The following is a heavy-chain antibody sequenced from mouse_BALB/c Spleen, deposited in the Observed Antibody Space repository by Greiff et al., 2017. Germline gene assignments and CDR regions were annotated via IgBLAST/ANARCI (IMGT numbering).Heavy chain of an antibody. CDR1: GFTFSSFG. J-gene: IGHJ3*01. CDR2: ISSGSSTI. D-gene: IGHD2-4*01. CDR3: ARSPLYYDYDVGFAY. Sequence: DVMLVESGGGLVQPGGSRKLSCAASGFTFSSFGMHWVRQAPEKGLEWVAYISSGSSTIYYADTVKGRFTISRDNPKNTLFLQMTSLRSEDTAMYYCARSPLYYDYDVGFAYWGQGTLVTVSA. V-gene: IGHV5-17*02.